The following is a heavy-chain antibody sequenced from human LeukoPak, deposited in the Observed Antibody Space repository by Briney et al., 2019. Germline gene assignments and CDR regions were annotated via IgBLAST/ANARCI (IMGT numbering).Heavy chain of an antibody. D-gene: IGHD1-1*01. V-gene: IGHV3-23*01. CDR3: AKDNWNDLDAFDI. Sequence: PGGSLRLSCAASGFTFSSYAMSWVRQAPGKGREWVSAISGSGGITYYADSVKGRFTISRDNSKNTLYLQMNSLRAEDTAVYCCAKDNWNDLDAFDIWGQGTMVTVSS. CDR2: ISGSGGIT. J-gene: IGHJ3*02. CDR1: GFTFSSYA.